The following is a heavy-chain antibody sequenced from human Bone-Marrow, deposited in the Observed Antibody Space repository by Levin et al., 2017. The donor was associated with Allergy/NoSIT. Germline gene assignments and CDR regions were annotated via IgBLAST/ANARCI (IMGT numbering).Heavy chain of an antibody. CDR2: IYYSGST. CDR1: GGSISSSSYY. J-gene: IGHJ4*02. CDR3: ARRPLGDDDY. Sequence: SQTLSLTCTVSGGSISSSSYYWGWIRQPPGKGLEWIGSIYYSGSTYYNPSLKSRVTISVDTSKNQFSLKLSSVTAADTAVYYCARRPLGDDDYWGQGTLVTVSS. V-gene: IGHV4-39*01. D-gene: IGHD2-21*01.